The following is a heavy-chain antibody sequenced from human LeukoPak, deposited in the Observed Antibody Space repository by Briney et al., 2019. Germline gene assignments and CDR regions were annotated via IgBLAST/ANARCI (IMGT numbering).Heavy chain of an antibody. V-gene: IGHV3-23*01. Sequence: PGGSLRLSCAASGFTFSSYAMTWVRQAPGKGLEWVASISGSGGTTYYADSVKGRFTISRDDSRNRVYLRMYSLRGEDTAIYYCAKGALRGYSAPGVFDFWGQGTMVTVSS. CDR1: GFTFSSYA. CDR2: ISGSGGTT. D-gene: IGHD5-18*01. CDR3: AKGALRGYSAPGVFDF. J-gene: IGHJ3*01.